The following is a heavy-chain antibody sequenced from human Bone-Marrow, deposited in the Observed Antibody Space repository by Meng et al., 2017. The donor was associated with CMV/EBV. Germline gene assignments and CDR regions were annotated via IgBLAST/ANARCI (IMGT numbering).Heavy chain of an antibody. D-gene: IGHD6-19*01. CDR2: INPNSGGT. J-gene: IGHJ6*02. CDR1: GYTFTGYY. CDR3: AAKSAVAGHYYYGMDV. V-gene: IGHV1-2*02. Sequence: ASVKVSCKASGYTFTGYYMHWVRQAPGQGLEWMGWINPNSGGTNYAQKFQGRVTMTRDTSISTAYMELSSLRSEDTAVYYCAAKSAVAGHYYYGMDVWGQGTTVTVYS.